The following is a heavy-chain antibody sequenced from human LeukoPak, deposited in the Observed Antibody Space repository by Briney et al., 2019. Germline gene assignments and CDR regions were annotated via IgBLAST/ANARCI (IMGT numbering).Heavy chain of an antibody. V-gene: IGHV4-39*07. J-gene: IGHJ4*02. CDR2: IYYSGST. Sequence: SETLSLTCTVSGGSITSSSYYWGWIRQPPGKGLEWIGSIYYSGSTYYNPSLKSRVTISVDTSKNQFSLKLSSVTAADTAVYYCARKVYSSGWTYYFDYWGQGTLVTVSS. CDR1: GGSITSSSYY. D-gene: IGHD6-19*01. CDR3: ARKVYSSGWTYYFDY.